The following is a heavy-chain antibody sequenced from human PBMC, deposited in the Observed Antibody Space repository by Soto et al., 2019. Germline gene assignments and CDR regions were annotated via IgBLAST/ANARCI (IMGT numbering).Heavy chain of an antibody. V-gene: IGHV1-69*06. Sequence: SSVKVSSKASGGTFSRYYISWVRQAPGQGLEWMGGIIPIFGTANYAHKFQGRVTITADKSTTRAYMELSCLRSEEQTVYSCARHNIAVAGTPSRGMRVWGQGTRVTVSS. D-gene: IGHD6-19*01. CDR2: IIPIFGTA. J-gene: IGHJ6*02. CDR3: ARHNIAVAGTPSRGMRV. CDR1: GGTFSRYY.